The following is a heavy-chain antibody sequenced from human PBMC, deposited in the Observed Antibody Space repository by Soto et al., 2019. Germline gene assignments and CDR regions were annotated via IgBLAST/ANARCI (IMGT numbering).Heavy chain of an antibody. CDR2: ISSYNGDT. J-gene: IGHJ6*02. CDR3: AKNGQPPYYYYGLDV. D-gene: IGHD2-8*01. V-gene: IGHV1-18*01. CDR1: GYTFTRSG. Sequence: GASVKVSCKASGYTFTRSGISWVRQAPGQGPEWMGWISSYNGDTNYAQKFQGRVSMTLDTSTGTAYMELRSLTSDDTAIYYCAKNGQPPYYYYGLDVWGQGTKVTVSS.